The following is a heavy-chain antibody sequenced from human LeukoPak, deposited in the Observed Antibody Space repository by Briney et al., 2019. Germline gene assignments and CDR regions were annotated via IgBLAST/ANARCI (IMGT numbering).Heavy chain of an antibody. CDR2: ISGSGGST. D-gene: IGHD7-27*01. Sequence: PGGSLRLSCAASGFTFSSYAMSWVRQAPGKGLEWVSAISGSGGSTYYADSVKGRFTISRDNAKNSLYLQMNSLRAEDTAVYYCARGLGKGDYWGQGTLVTVSS. J-gene: IGHJ4*02. V-gene: IGHV3-23*01. CDR3: ARGLGKGDY. CDR1: GFTFSSYA.